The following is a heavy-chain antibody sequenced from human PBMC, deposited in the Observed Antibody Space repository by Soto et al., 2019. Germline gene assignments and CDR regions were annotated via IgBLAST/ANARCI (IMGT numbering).Heavy chain of an antibody. D-gene: IGHD1-7*01. Sequence: QVQLQESGPGLVKPSETLSLTCTVSGGSISTYYWTWIRQPPGKGLEWIAYIYYTGSTNYNPSLKTRVSLSVDTSKNQFSLKLSSVTAADTAVYYCARLKTGTTPRVDWYLDHWGRGTLVTVSS. CDR3: ARLKTGTTPRVDWYLDH. CDR2: IYYTGST. V-gene: IGHV4-59*13. CDR1: GGSISTYY. J-gene: IGHJ2*01.